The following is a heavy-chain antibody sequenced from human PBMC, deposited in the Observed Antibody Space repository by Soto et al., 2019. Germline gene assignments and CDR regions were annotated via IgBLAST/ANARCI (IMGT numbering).Heavy chain of an antibody. J-gene: IGHJ4*02. D-gene: IGHD2-2*01. Sequence: ASVKVSCKASGYTFTSYAMHWVRQAPGQRLEWMGWINAGNGNTKYSQKFQGRVTITRDTSASTAYMELSSLRSEDTAVYYCAREDCSSTSCYYFDYWGQGTLVTVSS. CDR3: AREDCSSTSCYYFDY. CDR2: INAGNGNT. V-gene: IGHV1-3*01. CDR1: GYTFTSYA.